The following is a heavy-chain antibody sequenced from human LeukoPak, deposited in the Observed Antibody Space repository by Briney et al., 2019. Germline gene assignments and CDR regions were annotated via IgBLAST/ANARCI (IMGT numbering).Heavy chain of an antibody. J-gene: IGHJ4*02. V-gene: IGHV4-59*04. CDR1: GGSISSYY. CDR2: VSYTGST. Sequence: PSETLSLTCTVSGGSISSYYWSWIRQPPGKGLEWIGSVSYTGSTHYDPSLKSRVTMSIDTSKNQFSLNLTPVTAADTAVYYCARRGTYWNALGCWGQGALVTVSS. CDR3: ARRGTYWNALGC. D-gene: IGHD1-1*01.